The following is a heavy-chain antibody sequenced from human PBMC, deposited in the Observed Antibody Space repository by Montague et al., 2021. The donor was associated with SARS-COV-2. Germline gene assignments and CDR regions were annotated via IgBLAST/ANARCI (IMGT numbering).Heavy chain of an antibody. CDR3: ASPTYYYDSSVSDAFDI. V-gene: IGHV4-39*01. Sequence: SETLSLTCSVSGAPITTGSYYWSWVRQAPGKGLEWIVYIHKSGTTYYNPSLKSRVTISVDTSKNQFYLKLSSVAAADTAVYYCASPTYYYDSSVSDAFDIWGQGTTVTVSS. J-gene: IGHJ3*02. CDR1: GAPITTGSYY. CDR2: IHKSGTT. D-gene: IGHD3-22*01.